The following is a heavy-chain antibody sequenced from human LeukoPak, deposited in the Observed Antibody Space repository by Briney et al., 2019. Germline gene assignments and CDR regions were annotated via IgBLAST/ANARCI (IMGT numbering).Heavy chain of an antibody. D-gene: IGHD4-17*01. CDR3: ARDMPMTTVTTGVFGAFDI. V-gene: IGHV4-4*07. CDR2: IYTSGST. J-gene: IGHJ3*02. CDR1: GGSISSYY. Sequence: SETLSLTCTVSGGSISSYYWSWIRQPAGKGLEWIGRIYTSGSTNYNPSLKSRVTMSVDTSKNQFSLKLSSVTAADTAVYYCARDMPMTTVTTGVFGAFDIWGQGTMVTVSS.